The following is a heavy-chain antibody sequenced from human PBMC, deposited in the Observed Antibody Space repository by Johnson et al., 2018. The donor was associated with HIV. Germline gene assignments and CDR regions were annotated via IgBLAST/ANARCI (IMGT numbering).Heavy chain of an antibody. CDR2: ISWNTGNI. Sequence: VQLVESGGGLVQPGRSLRLSCAASGFTFDDSAMHWVRQAPGKGLEWVSGISWNTGNIGYADSVKGRFTISRDNAKNSLYLQMNSLRAEDTALYYCAKDRVGATFDAFDIWGQGTMVTVSS. D-gene: IGHD1-26*01. J-gene: IGHJ3*02. CDR3: AKDRVGATFDAFDI. V-gene: IGHV3-9*01. CDR1: GFTFDDSA.